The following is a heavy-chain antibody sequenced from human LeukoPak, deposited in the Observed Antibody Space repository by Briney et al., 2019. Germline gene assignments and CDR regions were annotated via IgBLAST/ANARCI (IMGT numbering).Heavy chain of an antibody. CDR1: GFTFDDYA. CDR3: AKDMAATSLSPFDY. Sequence: GGSLRLSCAASGFTFDDYAMHWVRQAPGKGLEWVSGISWNSGSIGYADSVKGRFTISRDNAKNSLYLQMNSLRAEDTALYYCAKDMAATSLSPFDYWGQGTLVTVSS. D-gene: IGHD5-12*01. J-gene: IGHJ4*02. CDR2: ISWNSGSI. V-gene: IGHV3-9*01.